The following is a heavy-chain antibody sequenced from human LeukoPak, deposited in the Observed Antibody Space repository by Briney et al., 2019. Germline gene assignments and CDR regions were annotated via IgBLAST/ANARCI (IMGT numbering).Heavy chain of an antibody. CDR3: ARDRGVDYYDSRGYPDY. Sequence: ASVKVSCKASGYTFTSYGISWVRQAPGQGLEWMGWISAYNGNSNYAQKLQGRVTMTTDTSTSTAYMELRSLRSDDTAVYYCARDRGVDYYDSRGYPDYWGQGTLVTVSS. CDR2: ISAYNGNS. V-gene: IGHV1-18*01. J-gene: IGHJ4*02. CDR1: GYTFTSYG. D-gene: IGHD3-22*01.